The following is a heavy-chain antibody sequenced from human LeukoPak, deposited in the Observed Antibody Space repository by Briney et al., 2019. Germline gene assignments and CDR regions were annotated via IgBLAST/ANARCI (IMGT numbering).Heavy chain of an antibody. CDR2: IPYDGSNK. V-gene: IGHV3-30*18. D-gene: IGHD2-8*01. CDR3: AKEDCTNGVCYPVFVY. Sequence: GGSLRLSCAASGFTFSSYGMHWVRQAPGKGLEWVAVIPYDGSNKYYADSVKGRFTISRDNSKSTLYLQMNSLRAEDTAVYYCAKEDCTNGVCYPVFVYWGQGTLVTVSS. J-gene: IGHJ4*02. CDR1: GFTFSSYG.